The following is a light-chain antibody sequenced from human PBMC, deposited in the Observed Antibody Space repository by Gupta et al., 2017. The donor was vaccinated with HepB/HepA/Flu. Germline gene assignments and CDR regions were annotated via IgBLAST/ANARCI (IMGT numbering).Light chain of an antibody. Sequence: DIQMTQSPSSLSASVGDRVTITCRASQRISTSLNWYQQKPGKAPKFLIFAASSLQSGVPSRFSGSGSGTDFTLTISRLQPEDFATYYCQQSDSIPLTFGGGTKVEIK. CDR2: AAS. J-gene: IGKJ4*01. CDR1: QRISTS. CDR3: QQSDSIPLT. V-gene: IGKV1-39*01.